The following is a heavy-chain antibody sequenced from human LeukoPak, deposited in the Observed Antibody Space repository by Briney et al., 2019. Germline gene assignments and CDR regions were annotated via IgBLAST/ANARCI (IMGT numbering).Heavy chain of an antibody. V-gene: IGHV3-53*01. CDR3: ARDSRPVCFGDFEAGATDY. CDR1: GFTFSSYS. Sequence: GGSLRLSCAASGFTFSSYSMSWVRQAPGKGLEWVSVSYSGGSSYYADSVKGRFTISRDNSKNTLYLQMNSLRAEDTAVYFCARDSRPVCFGDFEAGATDYWGQGTLLTVSS. J-gene: IGHJ4*02. CDR2: SYSGGSS. D-gene: IGHD3-10*01.